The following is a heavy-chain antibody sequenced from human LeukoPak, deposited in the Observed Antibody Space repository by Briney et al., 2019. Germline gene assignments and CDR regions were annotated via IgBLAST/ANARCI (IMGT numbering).Heavy chain of an antibody. V-gene: IGHV4-59*01. Sequence: TSETLSLTCTVSGGSISSYYWSWIRQPPGKGLEWIGYIYYSGSTNYNPSLKSRVTISVDTSKNQFSLKLSSVTAADTAVYYCARGVAAAGTGVFDYWGQGTLVTVSS. CDR1: GGSISSYY. CDR2: IYYSGST. D-gene: IGHD6-13*01. CDR3: ARGVAAAGTGVFDY. J-gene: IGHJ4*02.